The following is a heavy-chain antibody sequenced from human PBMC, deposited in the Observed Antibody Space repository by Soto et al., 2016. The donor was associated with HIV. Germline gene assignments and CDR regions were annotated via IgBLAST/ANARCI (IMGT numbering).Heavy chain of an antibody. CDR3: ARDREIYDYIWGNYKAYYFDY. J-gene: IGHJ4*02. V-gene: IGHV3-48*01. D-gene: IGHD3-16*01. CDR2: ISSSSSTT. CDR1: GFTFSTYS. Sequence: EVQLVESGGGLVQPGGSLRLSCAASGFTFSTYSMNWVRQAPGKGLEWVSYISSSSSTTYYADSVKGRFTISRDNAKNSLYLQMNSLRAEDTAVYYCARDREIYDYIWGNYKAYYFDYWGQGTLVTVSS.